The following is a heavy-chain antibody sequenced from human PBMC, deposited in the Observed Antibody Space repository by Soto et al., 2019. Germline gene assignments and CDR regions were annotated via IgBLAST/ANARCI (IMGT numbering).Heavy chain of an antibody. CDR3: ARGPTRYCSGGSCYRNWFDP. Sequence: SETLSLTCAVYGGSFSGYYWSWIRQPPGKGLEWIGEINHSGSTNYNPSLKSRVTISVDTSKNQFSLKLSSVTAADTAVYYCARGPTRYCSGGSCYRNWFDPWGQGTLVTVSS. D-gene: IGHD2-15*01. CDR1: GGSFSGYY. J-gene: IGHJ5*02. CDR2: INHSGST. V-gene: IGHV4-34*01.